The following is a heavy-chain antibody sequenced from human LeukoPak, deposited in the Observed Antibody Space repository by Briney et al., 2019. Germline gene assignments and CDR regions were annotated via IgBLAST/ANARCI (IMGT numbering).Heavy chain of an antibody. CDR1: GFTFSSYS. D-gene: IGHD3-22*01. J-gene: IGHJ4*02. CDR3: ASHDRPGGFDY. V-gene: IGHV3-21*01. CDR2: ISSSSSYI. Sequence: AGGSLRLSCAASGFTFSSYSMNWVRQAPGKGLEWVSSISSSSSYIYYADSVKGRFTISRDNAKNSLYLQMSSLRAEDTAVYYCASHDRPGGFDYWGQGTLVTVSS.